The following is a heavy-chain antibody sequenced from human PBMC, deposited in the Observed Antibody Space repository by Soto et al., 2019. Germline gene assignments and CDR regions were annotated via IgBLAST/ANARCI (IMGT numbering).Heavy chain of an antibody. CDR1: GGSVSSGSYY. Sequence: QVQLQESGPGLVKPSETLSLTCTVSGGSVSSGSYYWSWIRQPPGKGLEWIGYTYYSGSTNYNPSLRSRVTIPVDTSRNTFSLKLSSVTAADTAVYYCATLDYYDKDASLFDYWGQGTLVTVSS. D-gene: IGHD3-22*01. CDR2: TYYSGST. CDR3: ATLDYYDKDASLFDY. V-gene: IGHV4-61*01. J-gene: IGHJ4*02.